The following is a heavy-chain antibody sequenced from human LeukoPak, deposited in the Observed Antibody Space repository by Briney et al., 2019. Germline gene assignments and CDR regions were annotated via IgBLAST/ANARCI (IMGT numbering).Heavy chain of an antibody. D-gene: IGHD3-22*01. J-gene: IGHJ4*02. CDR3: ARAPMIVVVFPPRLDF. CDR1: GYTFTGYY. Sequence: ASVKVSCKTSGYTFTGYYMHWVRQAPGQGLEWMGWINPNTGGTNYAQKFQGRVTMTSDTSVSTAYMELSSLKSDDTAMYYCARAPMIVVVFPPRLDFWGQGTLVTVSS. V-gene: IGHV1-2*02. CDR2: INPNTGGT.